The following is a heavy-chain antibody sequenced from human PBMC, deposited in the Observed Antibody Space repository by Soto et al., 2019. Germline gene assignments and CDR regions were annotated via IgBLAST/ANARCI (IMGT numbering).Heavy chain of an antibody. D-gene: IGHD4-17*01. CDR3: ATAHRATTLY. CDR1: GFTFSSSW. V-gene: IGHV3-7*01. CDR2: IKQDGSEK. J-gene: IGHJ4*02. Sequence: EVQLVESGGGLVQPGGSLRLSCAASGFTFSSSWMSWVRQAPGKGLEWVANIKQDGSEKSHVDSVKGRFTISRDNAKNSLYLQMTSLRGEDTAVYYCATAHRATTLYWGQGTLVTVSS.